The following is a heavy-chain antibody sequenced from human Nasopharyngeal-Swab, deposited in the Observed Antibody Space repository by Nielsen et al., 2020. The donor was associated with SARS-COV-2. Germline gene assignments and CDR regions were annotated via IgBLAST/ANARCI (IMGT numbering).Heavy chain of an antibody. CDR2: ISAYNGNT. CDR1: GYTFTSYG. Sequence: ASVKVSCKASGYTFTSYGISWVRQAPGQGLEWMGWISAYNGNTNYAQKLQGRVTMTTDTSTSTAHMELRSLRSDDTAVYYCAREQAAMYYFDYWGQGTLVTVSS. V-gene: IGHV1-18*01. D-gene: IGHD2-2*01. J-gene: IGHJ4*02. CDR3: AREQAAMYYFDY.